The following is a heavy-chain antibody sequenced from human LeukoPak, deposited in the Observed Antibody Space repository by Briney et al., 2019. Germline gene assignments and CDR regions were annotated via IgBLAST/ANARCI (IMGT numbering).Heavy chain of an antibody. Sequence: GGSLRLSCVASGFSFSSYAMSWVRQAPGKGLEWVSAISGSGGSTYYADSVKGRFTISRDNSKNTLYMQMNSLRAEDTAVYYCAKPKTYYYDSSGYYYQHYAFDIWGQGTMVTVSS. CDR3: AKPKTYYYDSSGYYYQHYAFDI. D-gene: IGHD3-22*01. CDR1: GFSFSSYA. V-gene: IGHV3-23*01. CDR2: ISGSGGST. J-gene: IGHJ3*02.